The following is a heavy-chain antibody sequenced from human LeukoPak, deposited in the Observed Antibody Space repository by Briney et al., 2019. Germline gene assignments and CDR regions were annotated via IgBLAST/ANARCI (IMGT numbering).Heavy chain of an antibody. CDR3: ARDRSMSGWYIDL. CDR2: IWYDGSNK. CDR1: GFTFSSYG. J-gene: IGHJ2*01. Sequence: GRSLRLSCAASGFTFSSYGMHRVRQAPGKGLEWVAVIWYDGSNKYYPDSVQGRFTISRDNSKNTLYLQVNSLRAEDTAVYYCARDRSMSGWYIDLWGRGTLVTVSS. D-gene: IGHD2/OR15-2a*01. V-gene: IGHV3-33*01.